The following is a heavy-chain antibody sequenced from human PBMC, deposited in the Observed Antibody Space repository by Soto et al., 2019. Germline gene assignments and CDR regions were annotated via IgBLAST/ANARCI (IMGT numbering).Heavy chain of an antibody. V-gene: IGHV4-31*03. D-gene: IGHD2-15*01. CDR1: GGSISSGGYY. CDR2: IYYSGST. J-gene: IGHJ5*02. CDR3: AREAVVAATVSWFDP. Sequence: PSETLSLTCTVSGGSISSGGYYWSWIRQHPGKGLEWIGYIYYSGSTYYNPSLKSRVTISVDTSKNQFSLKLSSVTAADTAVYYCAREAVVAATVSWFDPWGQGTLVTVSS.